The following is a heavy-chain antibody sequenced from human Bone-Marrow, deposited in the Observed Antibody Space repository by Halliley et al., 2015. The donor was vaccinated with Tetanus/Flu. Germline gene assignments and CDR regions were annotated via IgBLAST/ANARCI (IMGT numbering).Heavy chain of an antibody. CDR3: ARTHLSFYHFDS. J-gene: IGHJ4*02. D-gene: IGHD3-10*01. V-gene: IGHV4-59*12. CDR2: IHYSGTT. Sequence: GRKWIRKIHYSGTTKYTPSPNSRVPISVDTSRNQFPLELTSVTAADPAVYYCARTHLSFYHFDSWGQGTLAAVSS.